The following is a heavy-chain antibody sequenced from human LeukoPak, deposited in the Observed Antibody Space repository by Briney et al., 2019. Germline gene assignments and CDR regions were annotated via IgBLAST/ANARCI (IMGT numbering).Heavy chain of an antibody. CDR1: GGSFSGYY. Sequence: PSETLSLTCALYGGSFSGYYWSWIRQPPGKGLEWIGEINHSGSTNYNPSLKSRVTISVDTSKNQFSLKLSSVTAADTAVYHCAQDICDFCYRLDYWGQGTLVTVSS. D-gene: IGHD3-3*01. CDR3: AQDICDFCYRLDY. V-gene: IGHV4-34*01. J-gene: IGHJ4*02. CDR2: INHSGST.